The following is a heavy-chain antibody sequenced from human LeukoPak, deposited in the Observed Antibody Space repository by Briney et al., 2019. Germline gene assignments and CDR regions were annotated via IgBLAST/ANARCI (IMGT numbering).Heavy chain of an antibody. J-gene: IGHJ4*02. CDR3: ARVTLRNHDRSGYSWTIDY. V-gene: IGHV3-53*01. CDR1: GLTVSSNY. Sequence: GGSLRLSCAASGLTVSSNYMSWVRQAPGQGLDWVAVIYSGGSTYYAGSVKGRFIISRDNPRNTLDLQMNSLRAEDTAVYYCARVTLRNHDRSGYSWTIDYWGQGILVTVSS. CDR2: IYSGGST. D-gene: IGHD3-22*01.